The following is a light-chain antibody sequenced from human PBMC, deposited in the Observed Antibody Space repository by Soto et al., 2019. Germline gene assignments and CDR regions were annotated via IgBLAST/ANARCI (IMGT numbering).Light chain of an antibody. J-gene: IGKJ1*01. Sequence: DIPMTQSPSTLSASVGDRVTITCRASRNIDNWLAWYQHKPGKAPRLLIYKASTLDTGVPSRFSGIGSGTDFTLTISSLQPDDFATYYCQQYDAYRTFGQGTKVEVK. CDR3: QQYDAYRT. CDR2: KAS. CDR1: RNIDNW. V-gene: IGKV1-5*03.